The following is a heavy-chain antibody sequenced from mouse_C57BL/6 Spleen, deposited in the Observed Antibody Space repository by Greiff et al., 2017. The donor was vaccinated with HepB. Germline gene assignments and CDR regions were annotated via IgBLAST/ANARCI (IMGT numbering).Heavy chain of an antibody. CDR2: IYPRSGNT. CDR3: ARPLYYDYDSYAMDD. CDR1: GYTFTSYG. D-gene: IGHD2-4*01. Sequence: VQLQQSGAELARPGASVKLSCKASGYTFTSYGISWVKQRTGQGLEWIGEIYPRSGNTYYNEKFKGKATLTADKSSSTAYMEPRSLTSEDSAVYFCARPLYYDYDSYAMDDGGQGTSVTVSS. V-gene: IGHV1-81*01. J-gene: IGHJ4*01.